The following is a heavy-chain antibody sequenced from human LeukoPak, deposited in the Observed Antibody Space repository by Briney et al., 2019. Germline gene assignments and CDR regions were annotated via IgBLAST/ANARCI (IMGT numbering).Heavy chain of an antibody. CDR3: AREKATVVNYFDY. CDR1: GGSISSGDYY. Sequence: SETLSLTCTVSGGSISSGDYYWSWIRQPPGKGLEWIGYIYYSGSTYYNPSLKSRVTISVDTSKNQFPLKLSSVTAADTAVYYCAREKATVVNYFDYWGQGTLVTVSS. D-gene: IGHD2-15*01. V-gene: IGHV4-30-4*01. CDR2: IYYSGST. J-gene: IGHJ4*02.